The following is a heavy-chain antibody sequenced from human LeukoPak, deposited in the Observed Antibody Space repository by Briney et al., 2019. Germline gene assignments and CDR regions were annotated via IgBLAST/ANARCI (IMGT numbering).Heavy chain of an antibody. J-gene: IGHJ6*04. D-gene: IGHD2-2*01. Sequence: GGSLRLSCAASGFTFSSYAMHWVRQAPGKGLEWVAVISYDGSNKYCADSVKGRFTISRDNSKNTLYLQMNSLRAEDTAVYYCARSFYCSSTSCFGDRLVYGMDVWGKGTTVTVSS. CDR1: GFTFSSYA. CDR3: ARSFYCSSTSCFGDRLVYGMDV. V-gene: IGHV3-30*04. CDR2: ISYDGSNK.